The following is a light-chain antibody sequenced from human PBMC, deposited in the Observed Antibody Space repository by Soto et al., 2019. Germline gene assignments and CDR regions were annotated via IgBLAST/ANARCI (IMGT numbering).Light chain of an antibody. J-gene: IGLJ2*01. CDR3: SSYTTTNTVI. Sequence: QSALTQPASVSGSPGQSITISCTGTSSDISRYNYVSWYQQYPGQAPKLMIYEVTYRPSGVSDRFSGSKSDNTASLTISGLQAEDEAHYYCSSYTTTNTVIFGGGTNLTVL. CDR2: EVT. V-gene: IGLV2-14*01. CDR1: SSDISRYNY.